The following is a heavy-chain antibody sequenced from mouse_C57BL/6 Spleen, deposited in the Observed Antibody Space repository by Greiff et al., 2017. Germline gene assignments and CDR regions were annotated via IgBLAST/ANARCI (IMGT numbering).Heavy chain of an antibody. CDR3: ARNYGSSYVSAMDY. Sequence: VQLQQPGAELVKPGASVKMSCKASGYTFTSYWITWVKQRPGQGLEWIGDIYPGSGSTNYNEKFKSKATLTVDTSSSTAYMQLSSLTSEDSAVXYCARNYGSSYVSAMDYWGQGTSVTVSS. J-gene: IGHJ4*01. CDR2: IYPGSGST. V-gene: IGHV1-55*01. D-gene: IGHD1-1*01. CDR1: GYTFTSYW.